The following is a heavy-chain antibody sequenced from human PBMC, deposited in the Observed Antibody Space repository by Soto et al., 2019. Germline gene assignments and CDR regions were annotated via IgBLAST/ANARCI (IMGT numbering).Heavy chain of an antibody. Sequence: QVQLVQSGAEVKKPGASVKVSCKASGYTFTIYGISWVRQAPGQGLEWMGWISGYNGNTGYGQNLQDRVALTTDASTSSVYMELRSLRSDDTAVYYCARVDYYDSSGYYGYWGQGTLITVSS. J-gene: IGHJ4*02. V-gene: IGHV1-18*04. CDR1: GYTFTIYG. D-gene: IGHD3-22*01. CDR2: ISGYNGNT. CDR3: ARVDYYDSSGYYGY.